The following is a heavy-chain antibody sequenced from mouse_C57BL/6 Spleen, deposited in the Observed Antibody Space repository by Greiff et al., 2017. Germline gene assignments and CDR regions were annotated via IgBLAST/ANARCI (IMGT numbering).Heavy chain of an antibody. CDR2: INPSNGGT. V-gene: IGHV1-53*01. Sequence: QVQLQQPGTELVKPGASVKLSCKASGYTFTSYWMHWVKQRPGPGLEWIGNINPSNGGTNYNETFKSKATLTVDKSSSTAYMQLSSLTSEDSAVYYCARSGDYDEAWFAYWGQGTLVTVSA. D-gene: IGHD2-4*01. CDR1: GYTFTSYW. J-gene: IGHJ3*01. CDR3: ARSGDYDEAWFAY.